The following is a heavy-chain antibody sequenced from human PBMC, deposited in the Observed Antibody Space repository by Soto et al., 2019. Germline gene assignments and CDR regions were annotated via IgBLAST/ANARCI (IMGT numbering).Heavy chain of an antibody. D-gene: IGHD3-22*01. CDR3: ARQRLSSGYYSDDAFDI. CDR1: GYTFTSYD. Sequence: ASVKVSCKASGYTFTSYDINWVRQATGQGLEWMGWMNPNSGNTGYAQKFQGRVTMTRNTSISTAYVELSSLRSEDTAVYYCARQRLSSGYYSDDAFDIWGQGTMVTVSS. V-gene: IGHV1-8*01. J-gene: IGHJ3*02. CDR2: MNPNSGNT.